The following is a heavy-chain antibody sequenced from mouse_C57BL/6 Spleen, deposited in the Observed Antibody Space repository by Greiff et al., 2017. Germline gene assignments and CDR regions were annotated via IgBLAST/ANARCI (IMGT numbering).Heavy chain of an antibody. Sequence: QVQLKQSGPELVKPGASVKISCKASGYAFSSSWMNWVQQRPGKGLEWIGRIYPGDGDTNYTGKFKGKATLTADNSSSTAYMQRSSLTSEDSAVYFCAREGYGSSGFAYWGQGTLVTVSA. J-gene: IGHJ3*01. CDR1: GYAFSSSW. D-gene: IGHD1-1*01. CDR2: IYPGDGDT. CDR3: AREGYGSSGFAY. V-gene: IGHV1-82*01.